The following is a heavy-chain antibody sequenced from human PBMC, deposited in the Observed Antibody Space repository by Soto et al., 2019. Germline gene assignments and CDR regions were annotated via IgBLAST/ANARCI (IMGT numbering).Heavy chain of an antibody. D-gene: IGHD3-9*01. CDR2: IFWDDGK. J-gene: IGHJ5*02. Sequence: PTLVNPTQTLTLTCTFSGFSLSTSGVGVGWFRQPPGKALEWLALIFWDDGKRYSPSLKSRLTITKDTSKNQVALTLTNMDPVDTATYYCAHRLYFDRFDPWGQGTLVTVSS. CDR3: AHRLYFDRFDP. V-gene: IGHV2-5*02. CDR1: GFSLSTSGVG.